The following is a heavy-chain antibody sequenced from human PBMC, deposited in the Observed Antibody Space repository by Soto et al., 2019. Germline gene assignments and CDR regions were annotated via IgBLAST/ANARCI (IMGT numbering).Heavy chain of an antibody. J-gene: IGHJ5*02. CDR2: ISYDGSNK. V-gene: IGHV3-30*18. CDR1: GFTFSSYG. D-gene: IGHD3-22*01. Sequence: GGSLRLSCAASGFTFSSYGMHWVRQAPGKGLEWVAVISYDGSNKYYADSVKGRFTISRDNSKNTLYLQMNSLRAEDTAVYYCAKKEYYYDSSGYQGAWFDPWGQGTLVTXSS. CDR3: AKKEYYYDSSGYQGAWFDP.